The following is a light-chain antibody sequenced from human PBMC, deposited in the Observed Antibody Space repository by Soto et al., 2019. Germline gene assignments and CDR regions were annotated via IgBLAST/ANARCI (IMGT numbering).Light chain of an antibody. V-gene: IGKV1-5*03. J-gene: IGKJ4*01. Sequence: DIQMTQSPSTLSASVGDRVTITCRASQSISSGLAWYQHKPGKAPNLLIYDASSLESGVPSRFSGSGSGTEFTLTISSLQPDDFATYYCQQYDSYPLTFGGGTKVEIK. CDR2: DAS. CDR3: QQYDSYPLT. CDR1: QSISSG.